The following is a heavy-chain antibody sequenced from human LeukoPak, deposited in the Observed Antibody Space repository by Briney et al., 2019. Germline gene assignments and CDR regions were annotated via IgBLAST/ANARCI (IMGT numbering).Heavy chain of an antibody. CDR1: GFTFDDYG. CDR3: AKDRAYLSSWYGCSTP. Sequence: PGGSLRLSCAASGFTFDDYGMSWVRQAPGKWLEWVSSISASGGDTYYADSVKGRFTISRDNSKNTLYLQMNSLRAEDTALYYCAKDRAYLSSWYGCSTPWGQGTLVTVSS. V-gene: IGHV3-23*01. CDR2: ISASGGDT. J-gene: IGHJ5*02. D-gene: IGHD6-13*01.